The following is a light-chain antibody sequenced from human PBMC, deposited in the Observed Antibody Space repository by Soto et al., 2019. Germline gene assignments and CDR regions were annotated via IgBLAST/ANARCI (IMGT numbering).Light chain of an antibody. CDR1: QSVSSSY. V-gene: IGKV3-20*01. J-gene: IGKJ1*01. Sequence: VMTQSPATLSVSQGERATLSCRASQSVSSSYLAWYQQKPGQAPRLLIYGASSRATGIPDRFSGSGSGTDFTLTISRLEPEDFAVYYCQQYGSKWTFGQGTKVDIK. CDR3: QQYGSKWT. CDR2: GAS.